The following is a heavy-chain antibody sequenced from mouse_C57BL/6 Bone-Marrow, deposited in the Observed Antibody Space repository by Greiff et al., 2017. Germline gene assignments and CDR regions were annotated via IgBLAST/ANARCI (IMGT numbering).Heavy chain of an antibody. CDR1: GYTFTDYY. CDR2: IYPGSGNT. D-gene: IGHD1-1*01. J-gene: IGHJ4*01. CDR3: ARGYGSFSPAMDY. Sequence: QVQLQQSGAELVRPGASVKLSCKASGYTFTDYYINWVKQRPGQGLEWIARIYPGSGNTYYNEKFKGKATLTAEKSSSTAYMQLSSLTSEDSAVYFCARGYGSFSPAMDYWGQGTSVTVSS. V-gene: IGHV1-76*01.